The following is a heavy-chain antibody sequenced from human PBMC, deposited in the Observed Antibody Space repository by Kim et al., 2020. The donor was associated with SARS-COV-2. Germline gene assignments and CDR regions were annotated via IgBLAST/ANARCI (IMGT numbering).Heavy chain of an antibody. Sequence: SETLSLTCAVYGGSFSGYYWSWIRQPPGKGLEWIGEINHSGSTNYNPSLKSRVTISVDTSKNQFSLKLSSVTAADTAVYYCARDSTAMRYYYYYGMDVWGQGTTVTVSS. CDR2: INHSGST. J-gene: IGHJ6*02. CDR1: GGSFSGYY. D-gene: IGHD5-18*01. CDR3: ARDSTAMRYYYYYGMDV. V-gene: IGHV4-34*01.